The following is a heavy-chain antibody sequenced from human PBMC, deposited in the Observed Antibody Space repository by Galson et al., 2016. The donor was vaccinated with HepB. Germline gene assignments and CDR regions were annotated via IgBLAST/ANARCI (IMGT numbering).Heavy chain of an antibody. V-gene: IGHV3-9*01. Sequence: SLRLSCAASGFIFGEYAMHWVRQAPGKGLEWVSGITWNSGAIAYADSVKGRFTISRYNAKNTLYLQMNSLRGDDTALYYCAKDKVSFYYYGMDVWGQGTTVTVSS. D-gene: IGHD2-8*01. CDR3: AKDKVSFYYYGMDV. CDR1: GFIFGEYA. J-gene: IGHJ6*02. CDR2: ITWNSGAI.